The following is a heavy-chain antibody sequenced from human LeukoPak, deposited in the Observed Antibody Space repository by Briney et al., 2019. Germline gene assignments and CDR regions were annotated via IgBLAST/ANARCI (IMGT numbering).Heavy chain of an antibody. J-gene: IGHJ4*02. Sequence: PSETLSLTCTVSGYSISSGYYWGWIRQPPGKGLEWIGSIYHSGSTYYNPSLKSRVTISVDTSKNQVSLKLRSLPAADTAVYYCARRIAARRGGGFFDYWGQGTLVTVSS. D-gene: IGHD6-6*01. CDR3: ARRIAARRGGGFFDY. V-gene: IGHV4-38-2*02. CDR2: IYHSGST. CDR1: GYSISSGYY.